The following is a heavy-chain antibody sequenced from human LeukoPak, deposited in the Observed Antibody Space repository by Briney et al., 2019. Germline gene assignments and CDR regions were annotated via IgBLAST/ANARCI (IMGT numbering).Heavy chain of an antibody. Sequence: ASVKVSCKASGYTFTSHYMHWVRQAPGQGLEWMGVINPTGSTTTYAKKLQGRVIMTRDTSTNTDYMELSNLRSEDTAVYYCARDNSVGDIAWWFDPWGQGTLVTVSS. D-gene: IGHD3-10*01. CDR3: ARDNSVGDIAWWFDP. CDR1: GYTFTSHY. CDR2: INPTGSTT. J-gene: IGHJ5*02. V-gene: IGHV1-46*04.